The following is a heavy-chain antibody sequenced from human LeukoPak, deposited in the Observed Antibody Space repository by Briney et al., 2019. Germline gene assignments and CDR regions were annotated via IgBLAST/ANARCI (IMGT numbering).Heavy chain of an antibody. D-gene: IGHD2-21*02. Sequence: GGSLRLSCAASGFTFSNAWMSWVRQAPGKGLEWVGRIKSKTDGGTTDYAAPVKGRFTISRDDSKNTLYLQMNSLKTEDTAVYYCTSPERGSLAYCGGDCPDYWGQGTLVTVSS. J-gene: IGHJ4*02. CDR1: GFTFSNAW. V-gene: IGHV3-15*01. CDR2: IKSKTDGGTT. CDR3: TSPERGSLAYCGGDCPDY.